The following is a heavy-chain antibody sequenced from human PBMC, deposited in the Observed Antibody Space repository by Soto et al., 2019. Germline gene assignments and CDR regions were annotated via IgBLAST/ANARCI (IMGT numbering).Heavy chain of an antibody. CDR3: ARAYYYDSSGYYSPLGAFDI. CDR2: IIPIFGTA. J-gene: IGHJ3*02. CDR1: GGTFSSYA. V-gene: IGHV1-69*13. D-gene: IGHD3-22*01. Sequence: SVKVSCKASGGTFSSYAISWVRQAPGQGLEWMGGIIPIFGTANYAQKFQGRVTITADESTSTAYMELSSLRSEDTAVYYCARAYYYDSSGYYSPLGAFDIWGQGTMVTVSS.